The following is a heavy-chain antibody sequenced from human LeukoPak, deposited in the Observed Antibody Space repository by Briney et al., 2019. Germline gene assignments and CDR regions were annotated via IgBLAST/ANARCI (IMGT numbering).Heavy chain of an antibody. D-gene: IGHD4-17*01. J-gene: IGHJ4*02. CDR3: ARTRDYGDSAFDY. CDR2: MNPNSGNT. V-gene: IGHV1-8*03. CDR1: GYTFTSYD. Sequence: ASVKVSCKASGYTFTSYDINRVRQATGQGLEWMGWMNPNSGNTGYAQRFQGRVTITRNTSISTAYMELSSLRSEDTAVYYCARTRDYGDSAFDYWGQGTLVTVSS.